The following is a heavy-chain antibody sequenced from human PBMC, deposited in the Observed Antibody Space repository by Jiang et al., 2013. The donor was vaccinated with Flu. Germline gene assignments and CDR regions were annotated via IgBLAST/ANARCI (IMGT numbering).Heavy chain of an antibody. J-gene: IGHJ6*02. D-gene: IGHD3-9*01. CDR1: GFSLSTSGMC. V-gene: IGHV2-70*02. CDR3: ARMLWDLLTGPVDYEYGMGV. CDR2: IDWDDNK. Sequence: TLTCTFSGFSLSTSGMCVSWTRQPPGKALEWLARIDWDDNKYYRTSLKTRLTISKDTSENQVVLTMTNMDPVDTAVYFCARMLWDLLTGPVDYEYGMGVWGQGTTVTVPS.